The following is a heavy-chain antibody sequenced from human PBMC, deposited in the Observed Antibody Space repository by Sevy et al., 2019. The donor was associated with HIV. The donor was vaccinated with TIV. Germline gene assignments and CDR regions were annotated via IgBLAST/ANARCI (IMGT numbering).Heavy chain of an antibody. CDR1: GFTFSTYG. CDR3: AKVLHIVVVPAAIDYYYGMDV. V-gene: IGHV3-30*02. CDR2: MRFDGTIK. J-gene: IGHJ6*02. D-gene: IGHD2-2*01. Sequence: VGSLRLSCAASGFTFSTYGMHWVRQAPGRGLEWVAFMRFDGTIKYHTDSVKGRFTISRDNSKNTLYLQMNSLKTEDTAVYFCAKVLHIVVVPAAIDYYYGMDVWGQGTTVTVSS.